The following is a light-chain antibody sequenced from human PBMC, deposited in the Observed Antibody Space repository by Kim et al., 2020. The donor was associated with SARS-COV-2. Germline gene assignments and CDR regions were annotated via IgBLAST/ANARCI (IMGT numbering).Light chain of an antibody. Sequence: EIVLTQSPGTLSSSPGETATFSCRASESVDSSKLAWYQQKPGQAPRLLIFGASSRATGIPDRFSGSGSGTDFTLTISRLEPEDFAVYYCQQFGSSPPMTFGQGTRLEIK. CDR3: QQFGSSPPMT. CDR1: ESVDSSK. CDR2: GAS. J-gene: IGKJ5*01. V-gene: IGKV3-20*01.